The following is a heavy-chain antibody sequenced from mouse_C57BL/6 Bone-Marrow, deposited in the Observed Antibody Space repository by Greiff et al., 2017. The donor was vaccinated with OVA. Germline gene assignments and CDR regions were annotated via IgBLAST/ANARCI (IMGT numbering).Heavy chain of an antibody. D-gene: IGHD2-1*01. CDR3: ARGDYGNYADY. CDR1: GYTFTSYW. Sequence: QVQLQQPGAELVRPGSSVKLSCKASGYTFTSYWMDWVKQRPGQGLEWIGNIYPSDSETHYNQKFKDKATLTVDKSSSTAYMQLSSLTSEDSAVYYCARGDYGNYADYWGQGTTLTVSS. CDR2: IYPSDSET. V-gene: IGHV1-61*01. J-gene: IGHJ2*01.